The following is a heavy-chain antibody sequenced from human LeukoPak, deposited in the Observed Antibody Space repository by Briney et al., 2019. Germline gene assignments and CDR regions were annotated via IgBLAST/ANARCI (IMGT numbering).Heavy chain of an antibody. D-gene: IGHD3-3*01. CDR2: ISGSGGST. V-gene: IGHV3-23*01. CDR3: AKGRAIFGVADYYYMDV. J-gene: IGHJ6*03. Sequence: GGSLRLSCAASGFTFSSYAMTWVRQAPGKGLEWVSAISGSGGSTYYADSVKGRFPISRDNSKNTLYLQMNSLRAEDTAVYYCAKGRAIFGVADYYYMDVWGKGTTVTVSS. CDR1: GFTFSSYA.